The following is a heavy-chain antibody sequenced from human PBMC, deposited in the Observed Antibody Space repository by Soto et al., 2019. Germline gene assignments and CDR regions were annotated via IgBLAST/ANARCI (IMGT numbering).Heavy chain of an antibody. CDR3: ARDHLILPAHDFFYGSDV. J-gene: IGHJ6*04. V-gene: IGHV3-7*03. CDR1: GFTFRMYS. CDR2: IPQEGGDG. D-gene: IGHD2-15*01. Sequence: DVHLVESGGGLVQPGQSLRLSCEVSGFTFRMYSMSWVRQAPGKGLEWVAKIPQEGGDGHYLDSVKGRFFISRDNAKNSLYLQMNSLRGEDTAIYYCARDHLILPAHDFFYGSDVWGKGATVTVSS.